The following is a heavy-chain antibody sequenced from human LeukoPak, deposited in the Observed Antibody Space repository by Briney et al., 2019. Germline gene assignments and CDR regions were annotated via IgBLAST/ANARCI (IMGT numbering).Heavy chain of an antibody. V-gene: IGHV5-51*01. CDR3: ARVGSVTDFGVVSYYFDY. J-gene: IGHJ4*02. CDR2: IYPDDSDS. Sequence: GESLKISCKASGYSFDYYWIAWVRQMPGKGLEWMGIIYPDDSDSTYSPSFQGQVTISVDKSINTAYLQWSSLKASDTAIYYCARVGSVTDFGVVSYYFDYWGQGTLVTVSS. D-gene: IGHD3-3*01. CDR1: GYSFDYYW.